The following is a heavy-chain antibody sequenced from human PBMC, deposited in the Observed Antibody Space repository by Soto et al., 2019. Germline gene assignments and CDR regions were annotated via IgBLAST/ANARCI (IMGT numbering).Heavy chain of an antibody. V-gene: IGHV1-18*01. CDR3: ARGPTDYYDNSGNYFLDY. CDR2: ISTYNGNT. Sequence: QVQLVQSGAEVKKPGASVKVSCKASGYTFTTYGMSWVRQAPGQRLDWMGWISTYNGNTKYAERLQGRVTMTTDTTTSTAYMELRSLTSDDTAVYYCARGPTDYYDNSGNYFLDYWGQGTLVTVSS. D-gene: IGHD3-22*01. J-gene: IGHJ4*02. CDR1: GYTFTTYG.